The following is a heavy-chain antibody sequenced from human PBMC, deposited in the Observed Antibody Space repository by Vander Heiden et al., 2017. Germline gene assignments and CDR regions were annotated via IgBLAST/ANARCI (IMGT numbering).Heavy chain of an antibody. J-gene: IGHJ5*02. Sequence: QVQLQQWGAGLLKPSETLSLTCAVYGGSFSGYYWSWIRQPPGKGLEWIGEINHSGSTNYNPSIKRRVTIAVDTSKNQFSLKRSSVTAAETAVYYCARFPSLQHDDGAGTVNWFDPWGQGTMVTVYS. V-gene: IGHV4-34*01. CDR1: GGSFSGYY. CDR2: INHSGST. CDR3: ARFPSLQHDDGAGTVNWFDP. D-gene: IGHD3-10*01.